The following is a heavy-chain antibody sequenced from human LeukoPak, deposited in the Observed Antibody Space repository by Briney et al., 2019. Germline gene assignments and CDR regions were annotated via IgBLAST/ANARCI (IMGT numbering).Heavy chain of an antibody. J-gene: IGHJ4*02. Sequence: GALRLSCAASGFTFSSYAMSWFRQAPGKGLEWIGFTRSSIYGGTPKAAASVKGRFIFSRDDSKGVAYLRMNSLKTEDTAVYYCSREWGNGNDLRPDYWGQGTLVTVSS. CDR2: TRSSIYGGTP. V-gene: IGHV3-49*03. CDR1: GFTFSSYA. CDR3: SREWGNGNDLRPDY. D-gene: IGHD1-1*01.